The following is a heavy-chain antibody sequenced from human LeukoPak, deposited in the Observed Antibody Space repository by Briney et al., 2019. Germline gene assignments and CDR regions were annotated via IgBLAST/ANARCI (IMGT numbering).Heavy chain of an antibody. Sequence: PSQTLSLTCAVSGGSISSGGYSWSWIRQPPGKGLEWIGYIYYSGSTYYNPSLKSRVTISVDTSKNQFSLKLSSVTAADTAVYYCASGGSPKNWFDPWGQGTLVTVSS. CDR3: ASGGSPKNWFDP. V-gene: IGHV4-30-4*07. J-gene: IGHJ5*02. D-gene: IGHD2-15*01. CDR1: GGSISSGGYS. CDR2: IYYSGST.